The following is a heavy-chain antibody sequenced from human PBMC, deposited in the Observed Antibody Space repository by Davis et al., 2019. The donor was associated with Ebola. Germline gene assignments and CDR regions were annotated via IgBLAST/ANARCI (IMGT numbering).Heavy chain of an antibody. CDR1: GDTLTSYA. CDR2: IIPVFRTA. Sequence: SVKVSCKAVGDTLTSYAMTWVRQAPGQGLEWMGGIIPVFRTANYAQKFQGRVTITADESTRTAYMQLNGLRCEDTAVYYCAHLGPQRYCSGGGCHGYLDYWGQGTLVTVSS. V-gene: IGHV1-69*13. D-gene: IGHD2-15*01. J-gene: IGHJ4*02. CDR3: AHLGPQRYCSGGGCHGYLDY.